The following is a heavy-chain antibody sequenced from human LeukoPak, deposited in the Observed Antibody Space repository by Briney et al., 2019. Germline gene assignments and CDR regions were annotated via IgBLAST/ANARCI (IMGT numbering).Heavy chain of an antibody. CDR3: ARVSTRILDY. V-gene: IGHV4-59*08. CDR2: IYYSGST. J-gene: IGHJ4*02. D-gene: IGHD1-26*01. CDR1: GGSISSYY. Sequence: SETLSLTCTVSGGSISSYYWSWIRQPPGKGLEWIGYIYYSGSTNYNPSLKSRVTISVDTSKNQFSLELSSVTAADTAVYYCARVSTRILDYWGQGTLVTVSS.